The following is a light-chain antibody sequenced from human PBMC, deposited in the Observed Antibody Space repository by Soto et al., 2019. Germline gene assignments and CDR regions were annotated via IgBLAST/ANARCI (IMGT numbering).Light chain of an antibody. CDR3: QQSHSTPAT. CDR2: AAS. J-gene: IGKJ3*01. CDR1: QSINSY. Sequence: DIQMTQSPSSLPASIGDRVTITCRASQSINSYLNWYQQKPGKAPTLLIYAASNLRSGVPSRFSGGGSGTDFPLTISSLQPEDFATYYCQQSHSTPATFGPGPKVDIK. V-gene: IGKV1-39*01.